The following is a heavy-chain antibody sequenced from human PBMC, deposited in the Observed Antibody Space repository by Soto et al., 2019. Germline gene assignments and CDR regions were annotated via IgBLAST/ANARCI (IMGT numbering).Heavy chain of an antibody. CDR2: IKQDGSEK. J-gene: IGHJ4*02. CDR3: ARDLSRSCSGYDPDY. V-gene: IGHV3-7*01. Sequence: XGSLRLSCAASGVTFSSYWMSWVRQAPGKGLECVANIKQDGSEKYYVDSVKGRFTISRDNAKNSLYLQMNSLRAEDTAVYYCARDLSRSCSGYDPDYWGQGTLVTVSS. CDR1: GVTFSSYW. D-gene: IGHD5-12*01.